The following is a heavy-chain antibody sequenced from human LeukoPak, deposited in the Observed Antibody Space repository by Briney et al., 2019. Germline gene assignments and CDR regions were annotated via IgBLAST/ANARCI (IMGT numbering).Heavy chain of an antibody. D-gene: IGHD3-10*01. CDR1: GFTFSSYG. CDR2: ISYDGSNK. Sequence: AGRSLRLSCAASGFTFSSYGIHWVRQAPGKGLEWVAVISYDGSNKYYAASVKGRFTISRDNSENTLYLQMNSLRAEVTAVYYCASGEFPVVWGEGTLVTVSS. J-gene: IGHJ4*02. V-gene: IGHV3-30*03. CDR3: ASGEFPVV.